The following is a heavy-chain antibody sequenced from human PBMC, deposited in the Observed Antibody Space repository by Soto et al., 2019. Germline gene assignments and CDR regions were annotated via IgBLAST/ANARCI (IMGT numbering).Heavy chain of an antibody. CDR3: ARDQKIFGVVSSGLDY. CDR1: GFTFSSYG. D-gene: IGHD3-3*01. Sequence: QVQLVESGGGVVQPGRSLRLSCAASGFTFSSYGMHWVRQAPGKGLEWVAVIWYDGSNKYYADSVKGRFTISRDNSKNTLYLQMNSLRAEDTAVYYCARDQKIFGVVSSGLDYWGQGTLVTVSS. J-gene: IGHJ4*02. CDR2: IWYDGSNK. V-gene: IGHV3-33*01.